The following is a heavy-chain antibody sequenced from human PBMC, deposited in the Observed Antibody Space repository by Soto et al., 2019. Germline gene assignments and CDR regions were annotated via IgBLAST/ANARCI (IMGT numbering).Heavy chain of an antibody. CDR2: ISGSGGST. V-gene: IGHV3-23*01. CDR3: ARAHSFTHKRANDY. CDR1: GFTFSSYA. Sequence: GWSLRLSCASSGFTFSSYAMSWVRQAPGKGLEWVSAISGSGGSTYYADSVKGRFTISRDNAKNSLYLQMNSLRAEDTAVYYCARAHSFTHKRANDYWGQGTLVTVSS. D-gene: IGHD3-16*02. J-gene: IGHJ4*02.